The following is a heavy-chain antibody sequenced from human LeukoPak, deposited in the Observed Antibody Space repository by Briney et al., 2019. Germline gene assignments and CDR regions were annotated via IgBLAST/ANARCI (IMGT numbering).Heavy chain of an antibody. CDR3: ARARGRGTEDNYYYYYGMDV. D-gene: IGHD2-15*01. J-gene: IGHJ6*02. Sequence: GGSLRLSCAASGFTFSNYAMSWVRQAPGKGLEWVSAILGSGGSTYYADSVKGRFTVSRDNSKSTLYLQMNSLRAEDTAVYYCARARGRGTEDNYYYYYGMDVWGQGTTVTVSS. CDR2: ILGSGGST. V-gene: IGHV3-23*01. CDR1: GFTFSNYA.